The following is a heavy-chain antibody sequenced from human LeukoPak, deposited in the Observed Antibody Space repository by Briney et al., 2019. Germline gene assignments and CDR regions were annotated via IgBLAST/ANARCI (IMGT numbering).Heavy chain of an antibody. Sequence: ASVNVSCTASGYTFNTYGFSWVRQAPGQGLEWMGWITMINGNTDYAEKLQGRVTMTIDPSTSTAYMELRSLRSDDTAVYYCASSLTIFGVVHWGQGTLLTVSS. CDR2: ITMINGNT. CDR1: GYTFNTYG. J-gene: IGHJ4*02. D-gene: IGHD3-3*01. CDR3: ASSLTIFGVVH. V-gene: IGHV1-18*01.